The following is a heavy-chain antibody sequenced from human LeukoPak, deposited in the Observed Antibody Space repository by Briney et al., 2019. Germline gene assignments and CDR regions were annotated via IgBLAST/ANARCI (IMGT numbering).Heavy chain of an antibody. CDR2: ISSGSSYI. Sequence: PGGSLRLSCAASGFIFSTYDMNWVRQAPGMGLEWVSDISSGSSYIHYADSVKGRFTITRDNAKDSLYLQMNSLRAEDTAVYYCARDAEYGSSRFLDNWGQGTLVTVSS. V-gene: IGHV3-21*05. D-gene: IGHD2-15*01. CDR3: ARDAEYGSSRFLDN. CDR1: GFIFSTYD. J-gene: IGHJ4*02.